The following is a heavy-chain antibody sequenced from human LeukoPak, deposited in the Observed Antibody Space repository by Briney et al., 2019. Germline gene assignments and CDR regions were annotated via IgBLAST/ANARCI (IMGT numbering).Heavy chain of an antibody. D-gene: IGHD4-17*01. Sequence: ASVKVSCKASGYTFTTYAIQWARQAPGQRLEWMGWINTGNGNTKYSQKFQGRVTITRDTSATTAYMDLSGLRSEDTAVYYCARGTNYGDYFVGDAFDIWGQGTMVTVSS. V-gene: IGHV1-3*04. CDR3: ARGTNYGDYFVGDAFDI. CDR2: INTGNGNT. J-gene: IGHJ3*02. CDR1: GYTFTTYA.